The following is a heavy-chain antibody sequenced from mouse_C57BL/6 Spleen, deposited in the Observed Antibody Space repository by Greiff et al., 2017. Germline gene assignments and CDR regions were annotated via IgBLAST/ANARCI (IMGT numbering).Heavy chain of an antibody. J-gene: IGHJ1*03. CDR2: FYPGSGSI. CDR3: ARHEDDDGYSVRYFDV. CDR1: GYTFTEYT. V-gene: IGHV1-62-2*01. D-gene: IGHD2-3*01. Sequence: VQLQESGAELVKPGASVKLSCKASGYTFTEYTIHWVKQRSGQGLEWIGWFYPGSGSIKYNEKFKDKATLTADKSSSTVYMELSRLTAEDAAVYVCARHEDDDGYSVRYFDVWGTGTTVTVSS.